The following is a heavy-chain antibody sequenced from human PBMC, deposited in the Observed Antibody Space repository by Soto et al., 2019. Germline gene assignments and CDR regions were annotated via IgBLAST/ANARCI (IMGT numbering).Heavy chain of an antibody. J-gene: IGHJ6*02. Sequence: PGESLKISCKGSGYTFTNYWIGWVRQMPGKGLEWMGIIYPGDSDTKYNPSFQGQVTISADNSITTTYLQWSGLKASDTAIYYCAASILYYGMDVWGQGTTVTVSS. CDR2: IYPGDSDT. CDR1: GYTFTNYW. V-gene: IGHV5-51*01. CDR3: AASILYYGMDV.